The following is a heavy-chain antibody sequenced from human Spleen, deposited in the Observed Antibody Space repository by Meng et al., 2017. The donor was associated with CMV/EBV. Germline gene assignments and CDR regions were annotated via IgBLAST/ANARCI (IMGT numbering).Heavy chain of an antibody. V-gene: IGHV3-21*01. CDR3: ATSRGLYYYGMDV. CDR2: ISSSSSYI. Sequence: GESLKISCAASGFTFSSYSMNWVRQAPGKGLEWVSSISSSSSYIYYADSVKGRFTISRDNAENSLYLQMNSLRAEDTAVYYCATSRGLYYYGMDVWGQGTTVTVSS. CDR1: GFTFSSYS. J-gene: IGHJ6*02. D-gene: IGHD3/OR15-3a*01.